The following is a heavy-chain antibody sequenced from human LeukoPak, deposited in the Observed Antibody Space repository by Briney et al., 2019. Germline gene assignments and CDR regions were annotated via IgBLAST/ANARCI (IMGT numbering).Heavy chain of an antibody. Sequence: GGSLRLSCAASGFTFSSYSMNWVRQAPGKGLEWIGRIKSKTDGGTTDFAAPVKGRFTISRDDSKNTLYLQMNSLRTEDTAVYYCTTDRTYSRFDHWGEGTLVTVSS. CDR3: TTDRTYSRFDH. J-gene: IGHJ4*02. CDR2: IKSKTDGGTT. D-gene: IGHD2-15*01. CDR1: GFTFSSYS. V-gene: IGHV3-15*01.